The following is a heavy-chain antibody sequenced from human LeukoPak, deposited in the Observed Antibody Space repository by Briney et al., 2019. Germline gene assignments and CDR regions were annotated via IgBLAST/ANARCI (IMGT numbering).Heavy chain of an antibody. V-gene: IGHV4-30-2*01. Sequence: PSQTLSLTCTVSGGSISSGGYYWSWIRQPPGKGLEWIGYIYHSGSTTYNPSLKSRVIMSVDTSKNQLSLKLSSVTAADTAVYYCASRPIPVGIFDSWGQGTLVTVSS. J-gene: IGHJ4*02. CDR2: IYHSGST. D-gene: IGHD6-19*01. CDR1: GGSISSGGYY. CDR3: ASRPIPVGIFDS.